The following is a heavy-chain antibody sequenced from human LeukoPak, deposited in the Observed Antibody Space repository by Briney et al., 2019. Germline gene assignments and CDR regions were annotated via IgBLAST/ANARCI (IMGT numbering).Heavy chain of an antibody. CDR2: IKQDGSQK. V-gene: IGHV3-7*01. CDR1: KFIINDYW. Sequence: HPGGSLGLSCIASKFIINDYWMNWVRQAPGKGLEWVANIKQDGSQKYYVDSVKGRFTISRDNAKNSVYLQMNSLRAEGTAVYYCARGFDGANAFDLWGQGTLVTASS. CDR3: ARGFDGANAFDL. J-gene: IGHJ3*01.